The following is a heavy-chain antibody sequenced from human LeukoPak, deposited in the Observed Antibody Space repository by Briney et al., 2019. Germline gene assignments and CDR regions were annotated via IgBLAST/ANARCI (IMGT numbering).Heavy chain of an antibody. V-gene: IGHV1-18*01. CDR1: GYTFTSCG. D-gene: IGHD4-17*01. Sequence: RASVKVSCKASGYTFTSCGISWVRQAPGQGLEWMGWISAYNGNTNYAQKLQGRVTMTTDTSTSTAYMELRSLRSDDTAVYYCARNNYGEEFDYWGQGTLVTVSS. CDR2: ISAYNGNT. J-gene: IGHJ4*02. CDR3: ARNNYGEEFDY.